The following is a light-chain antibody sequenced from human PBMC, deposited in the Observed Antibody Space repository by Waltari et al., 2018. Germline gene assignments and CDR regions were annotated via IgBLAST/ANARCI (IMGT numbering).Light chain of an antibody. CDR3: AAWDDSLSGPI. J-gene: IGLJ1*01. CDR1: HSNIGSNY. Sequence: QSVLTQPPSASGTPGQRVTISCSGSHSNIGSNYVYWYQQLPGTAPKLLTYKDSQRPSGVPDGFSGSKSGTSASLAISGLRSEDEADYYCAAWDDSLSGPIFATGTKVTV. CDR2: KDS. V-gene: IGLV1-47*01.